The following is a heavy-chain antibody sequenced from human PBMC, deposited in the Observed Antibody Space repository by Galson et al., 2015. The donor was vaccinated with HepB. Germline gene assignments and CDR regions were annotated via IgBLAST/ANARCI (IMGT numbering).Heavy chain of an antibody. Sequence: SLRLSCAASGFTFSSYDMHWVRQATGKGLEWVSAIGTAGDTYYPGSVKGRFTISRENAKNSLYLQMDSLRAGDTAVYYCARARRSYGYDGALDIWGQGTMVTVSS. CDR2: IGTAGDT. CDR1: GFTFSSYD. D-gene: IGHD5-18*01. J-gene: IGHJ3*02. CDR3: ARARRSYGYDGALDI. V-gene: IGHV3-13*01.